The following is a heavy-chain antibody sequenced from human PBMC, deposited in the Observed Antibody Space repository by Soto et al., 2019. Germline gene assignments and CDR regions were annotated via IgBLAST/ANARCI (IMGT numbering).Heavy chain of an antibody. J-gene: IGHJ1*01. CDR2: ISGSGGST. CDR1: GFTFSSYA. Sequence: GGSLRLSCAASGFTFSSYAMSWVRQAPGKGLEWVSAISGSGGSTYYADSVKGRFTISRDNSKNTLYLQMNSLRAEDTAVYYCAKVGYSSSWTEYFQHWGQGTLVTVSS. V-gene: IGHV3-23*01. CDR3: AKVGYSSSWTEYFQH. D-gene: IGHD6-13*01.